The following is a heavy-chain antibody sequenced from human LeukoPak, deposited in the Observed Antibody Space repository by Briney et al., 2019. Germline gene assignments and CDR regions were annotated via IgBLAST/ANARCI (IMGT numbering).Heavy chain of an antibody. Sequence: GGSLRLSCAASGFTVSSNYMSWVRQAPGKGLEWVSVIYSGGSTYYADSVKGRFTISGDNSKNTLYLQMNSLRAEDTAVYYCARAGGGYDLYYYYGMDVWGKGTTVTVSS. CDR2: IYSGGST. CDR1: GFTVSSNY. CDR3: ARAGGGYDLYYYYGMDV. D-gene: IGHD5-12*01. V-gene: IGHV3-53*01. J-gene: IGHJ6*04.